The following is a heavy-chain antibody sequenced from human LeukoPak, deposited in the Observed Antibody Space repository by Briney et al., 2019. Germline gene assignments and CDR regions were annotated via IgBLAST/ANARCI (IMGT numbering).Heavy chain of an antibody. Sequence: GGSLRLSCAASGFTFSSYEMNWVRQAPGKGLEWVSYISSSGSTTYYADSVKGRFTISRDNAKNSLYLQMNSLRAEDTAVYYCARDEYSSSSFHYYYYMDVWGKGTTVTVSS. CDR1: GFTFSSYE. V-gene: IGHV3-48*03. D-gene: IGHD6-6*01. CDR2: ISSSGSTT. CDR3: ARDEYSSSSFHYYYYMDV. J-gene: IGHJ6*03.